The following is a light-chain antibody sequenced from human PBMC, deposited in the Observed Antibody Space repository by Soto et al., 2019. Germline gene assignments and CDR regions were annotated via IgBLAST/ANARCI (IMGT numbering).Light chain of an antibody. J-gene: IGKJ4*01. V-gene: IGKV4-1*01. Sequence: DIVMTQSPDSLVVSLGERATINCKSSQSLLHSSNNKNYLAWYQQKPGQPPKLLVHWASTPESGVPDRFSGSGSGTDFTFTISSLQAEDVAIYYCQQYYSSPLTFGGGTKVEIK. CDR3: QQYYSSPLT. CDR1: QSLLHSSNNKNY. CDR2: WAS.